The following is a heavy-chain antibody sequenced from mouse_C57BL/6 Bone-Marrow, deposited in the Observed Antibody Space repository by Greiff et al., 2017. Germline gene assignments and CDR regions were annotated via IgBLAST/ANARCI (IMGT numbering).Heavy chain of an antibody. V-gene: IGHV8-12*01. CDR3: ARRLWSYARDY. D-gene: IGHD1-1*02. CDR1: GFSLSTSGMG. J-gene: IGHJ4*01. CDR2: IYWDDDK. Sequence: QVTLKESGPGILQSSQTLSLTCSFSGFSLSTSGMGVSWIRQPSGKGLEWLAHIYWDDDKRYNTSLKSRPSISKDTSRNQVFLKITCVDSADTATYNVARRLWSYARDYWGQGTSVTVSS.